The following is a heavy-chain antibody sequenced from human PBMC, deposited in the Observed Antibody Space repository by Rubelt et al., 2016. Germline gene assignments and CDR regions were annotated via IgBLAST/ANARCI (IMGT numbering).Heavy chain of an antibody. D-gene: IGHD2-2*01. Sequence: QVQLQESGPGLVKPSETLSPTCTVSGDSISSASSYWSWIRQSPGKGLEWIGYIYYSGRTHYKPSLQSRVTISIDTSKNQCYRKLRSVTAADTAVYYCARVTAVPAAIPDHWGQGTLVNVSS. CDR3: ARVTAVPAAIPDH. CDR1: GDSISSASSY. V-gene: IGHV4-61*01. J-gene: IGHJ4*02. CDR2: IYYSGRT.